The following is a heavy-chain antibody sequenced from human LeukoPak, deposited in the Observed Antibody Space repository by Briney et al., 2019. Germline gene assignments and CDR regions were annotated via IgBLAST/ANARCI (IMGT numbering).Heavy chain of an antibody. CDR2: INPNTGGT. CDR1: GYTFTGYY. J-gene: IGHJ4*02. V-gene: IGHV1-2*02. D-gene: IGHD3-3*01. CDR3: ARRYDFWSGYPTAFDY. Sequence: AASVKGSCKASGYTFTGYYMYWVRQAPGQGLEWMGFINPNTGGTLYAQKFQARVTMTRDTSISTAYMELRGLISDDTAVYYCARRYDFWSGYPTAFDYWGQGTLVTVS.